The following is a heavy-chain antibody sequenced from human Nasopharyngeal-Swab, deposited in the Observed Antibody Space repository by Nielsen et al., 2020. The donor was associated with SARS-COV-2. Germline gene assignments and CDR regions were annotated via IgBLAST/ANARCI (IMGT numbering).Heavy chain of an antibody. D-gene: IGHD3-3*01. CDR2: ISSSGSTI. V-gene: IGHV3-48*03. CDR3: AKELYDLSGALDQ. J-gene: IGHJ4*02. CDR1: GFTFSSYE. Sequence: GESLKISCAASGFTFSSYEMNWVRQAPGKGLEWVSYISSSGSTIYYADSVKGRFTISRDNSKNTVSLQMNSLRAEDSGLYFCAKELYDLSGALDQWGQGTLVTVSS.